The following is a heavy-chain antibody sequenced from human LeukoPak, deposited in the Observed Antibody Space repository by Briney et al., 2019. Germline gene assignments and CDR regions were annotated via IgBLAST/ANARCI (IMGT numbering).Heavy chain of an antibody. V-gene: IGHV1-2*02. CDR1: GGTFSSYA. J-gene: IGHJ4*02. Sequence: GSVKVSCKASGGTFSSYAISWVRQAPGQGLEWMGWINPNSGGTNYAQKFQGRVTMTRDTSISTAYMELSRLRSDDTAVYYCARLDYGDLVGFGSHDDYWGQGTLVTVSS. D-gene: IGHD4-17*01. CDR2: INPNSGGT. CDR3: ARLDYGDLVGFGSHDDY.